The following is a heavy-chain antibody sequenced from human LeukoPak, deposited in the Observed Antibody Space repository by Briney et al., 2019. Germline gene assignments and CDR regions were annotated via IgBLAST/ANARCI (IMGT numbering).Heavy chain of an antibody. J-gene: IGHJ4*02. Sequence: GRSLRLSCAASGFTFSSYGMHWVRQAPGKGLEWVAVISYDGSNKYYADSVKGRFTISRDNSKDSLYLQMNSLRAEDTAVYYCASGQGGPVPFDYWGQGTLVTVSS. CDR2: ISYDGSNK. V-gene: IGHV3-30*03. CDR1: GFTFSSYG. CDR3: ASGQGGPVPFDY. D-gene: IGHD2-2*01.